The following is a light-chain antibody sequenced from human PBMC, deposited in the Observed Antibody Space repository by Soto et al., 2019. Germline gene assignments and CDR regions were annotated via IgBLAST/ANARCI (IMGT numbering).Light chain of an antibody. CDR3: QQYYRTPPT. V-gene: IGKV4-1*01. CDR2: WAS. J-gene: IGKJ1*01. Sequence: DIVMSQSPDSLAVSLGEMATFNCKSSQSILHSSTNRNYLAWYQQKPGQPLRLLFSWASTRASGVPDRFSASGSATDFTLTISTLQAEDVAVYHCQQYYRTPPTFGQGTKVEIK. CDR1: QSILHSSTNRNY.